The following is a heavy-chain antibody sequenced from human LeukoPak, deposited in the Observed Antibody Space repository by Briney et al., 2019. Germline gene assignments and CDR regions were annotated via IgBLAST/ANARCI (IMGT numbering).Heavy chain of an antibody. CDR3: ARSPYVDYYDSSGPMELWFDP. CDR1: GYTFTSYA. CDR2: INAGNGNT. J-gene: IGHJ5*02. D-gene: IGHD3-22*01. V-gene: IGHV1-3*03. Sequence: ASVKVSCKASGYTFTSYAMHWVRQAPGQRLEWMGWINAGNGNTKYSQEFQGRVTITRDTSASTAYMELSSLRSEDMAVYYCARSPYVDYYDSSGPMELWFDPWGQGTLVTVSS.